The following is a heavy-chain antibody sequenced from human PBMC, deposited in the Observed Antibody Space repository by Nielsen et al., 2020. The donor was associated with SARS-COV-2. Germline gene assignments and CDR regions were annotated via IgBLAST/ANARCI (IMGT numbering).Heavy chain of an antibody. CDR3: ATIREVLDFDY. J-gene: IGHJ4*02. CDR2: ISASGAST. CDR1: GFTFSNYV. Sequence: GGSLRLSCAASGFTFSNYVMNWVRQSPGKGLEWVSAISASGASTYYADSVKGRFTISRDNSKNTLYLQMNSLEIEDTAVYYCATIREVLDFDYWGQGTLVTVSS. D-gene: IGHD4-17*01. V-gene: IGHV3-23*01.